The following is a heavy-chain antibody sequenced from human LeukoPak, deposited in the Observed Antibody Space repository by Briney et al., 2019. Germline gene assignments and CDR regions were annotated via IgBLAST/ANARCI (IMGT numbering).Heavy chain of an antibody. J-gene: IGHJ6*02. Sequence: GGSLRLSCAASGFTFDDYAMHWVHQAPGKGLEWVSLISGDGGSTYYADSVKGRFTISRDNSKNSLYLQMNSLRTEDTALYYCAKDELVRGYYYYYGMDVWGQGTTVTVSS. V-gene: IGHV3-43*02. CDR3: AKDELVRGYYYYYGMDV. CDR1: GFTFDDYA. CDR2: ISGDGGST. D-gene: IGHD3-10*01.